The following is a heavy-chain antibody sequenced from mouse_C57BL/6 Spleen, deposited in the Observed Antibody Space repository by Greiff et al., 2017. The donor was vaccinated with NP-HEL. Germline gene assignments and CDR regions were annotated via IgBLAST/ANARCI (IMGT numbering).Heavy chain of an antibody. Sequence: QVQLQQPGAELVKPGASVKLSCKASGYTFTSYWMHWVKQRPGQGLEWIGMIHPNSGSTNYNEKFKSKATLTVDKSSSTAYMQLSSLTSEDSAVYYCAPLYYYGSSSFDDWGQGTTLTVSS. D-gene: IGHD1-1*01. V-gene: IGHV1-64*01. J-gene: IGHJ2*01. CDR2: IHPNSGST. CDR3: APLYYYGSSSFDD. CDR1: GYTFTSYW.